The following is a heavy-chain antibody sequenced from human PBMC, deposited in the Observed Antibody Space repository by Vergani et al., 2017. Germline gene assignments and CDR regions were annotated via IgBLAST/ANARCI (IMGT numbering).Heavy chain of an antibody. J-gene: IGHJ6*03. CDR2: IIPIFGTA. D-gene: IGHD2-15*01. CDR3: AGGPRYCSGGSCYSSFIYYYYMDV. CDR1: GGTFSSYA. Sequence: QVQLVQSGAEVKKPGSSVKVSCKASGGTFSSYAISWVRQAPGQGLEWMGGIIPIFGTANYAKKFQGRVTITADESTSRAYMELSSLRSEDTAVYSCAGGPRYCSGGSCYSSFIYYYYMDVWGKGTTVTVSS. V-gene: IGHV1-69*12.